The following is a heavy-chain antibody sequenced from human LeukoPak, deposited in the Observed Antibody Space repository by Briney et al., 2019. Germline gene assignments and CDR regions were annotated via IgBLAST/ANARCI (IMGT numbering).Heavy chain of an antibody. CDR1: GLTFSSYV. CDR2: ISYDGSNK. V-gene: IGHV3-30*18. Sequence: GGSLRLSRAASGLTFSSYVMHWVRQAPGKGLEWVAVISYDGSNKYYADSVKGRFTISRDNSKNTLYLQMNSLRAEDTAVYYCAKGAALHDYGDPGWGYWGQGTLVIVSA. CDR3: AKGAALHDYGDPGWGY. J-gene: IGHJ4*02. D-gene: IGHD4-17*01.